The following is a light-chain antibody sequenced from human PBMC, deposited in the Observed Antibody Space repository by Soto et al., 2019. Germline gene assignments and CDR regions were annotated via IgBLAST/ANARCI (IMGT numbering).Light chain of an antibody. J-gene: IGLJ2*01. CDR3: QTWGTGIVL. Sequence: QLVLTQSPSASASLGASVKFTCTLSSEHSSYAIAWHQQQPEKGPRYLMKLNSDGSHNKGDGIPDRFSGSSSGAERYRTISSLQSEDEADYYCQTWGTGIVLFGGGTKLTVL. CDR2: LNSDGSH. CDR1: SEHSSYA. V-gene: IGLV4-69*01.